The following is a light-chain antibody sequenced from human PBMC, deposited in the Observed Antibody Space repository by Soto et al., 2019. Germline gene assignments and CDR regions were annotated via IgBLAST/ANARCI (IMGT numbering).Light chain of an antibody. CDR1: QSISSW. CDR2: QAS. CDR3: QQYNSYSWT. Sequence: DIQMTQSPSTLSASVGDRVTIPCRASQSISSWLAWYQQKPGKAPKLLISQASSLESGVPSRFSGSGSETEFTLTISGLQPDDFASYYCQQYNSYSWTFGQGTKVDIK. J-gene: IGKJ1*01. V-gene: IGKV1-5*03.